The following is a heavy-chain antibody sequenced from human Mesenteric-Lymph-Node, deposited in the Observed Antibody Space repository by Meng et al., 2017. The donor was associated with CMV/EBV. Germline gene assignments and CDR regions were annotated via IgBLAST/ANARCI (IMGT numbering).Heavy chain of an antibody. Sequence: FSVYGGSFSGVYWRWIRQPPGKGLEWIGQINHSGSTNYIPSLKSRVTISVDTSKKQFSLKLSSVTAADTALYYCARGIGGRFDPWGQGTLVTVSS. CDR3: ARGIGGRFDP. J-gene: IGHJ5*02. D-gene: IGHD3-16*01. CDR1: GGSFSGVY. V-gene: IGHV4-34*01. CDR2: INHSGST.